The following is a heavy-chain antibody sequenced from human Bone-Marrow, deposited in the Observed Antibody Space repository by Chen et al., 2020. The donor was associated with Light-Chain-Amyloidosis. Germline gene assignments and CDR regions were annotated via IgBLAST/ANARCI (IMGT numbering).Heavy chain of an antibody. V-gene: IGHV3-7*01. D-gene: IGHD3-16*01. J-gene: IGHJ4*02. Sequence: EVQLAESGGGLVQPGGSLRLSCAASGFTFNNYWMSWVRQAPGKGLEWVANIKEDGSETYYVDSVKGRFTISRDNAKDSLYLQMNSLRVEDTALYYCAKGGASFDYWGQGTLVTVSS. CDR1: GFTFNNYW. CDR2: IKEDGSET. CDR3: AKGGASFDY.